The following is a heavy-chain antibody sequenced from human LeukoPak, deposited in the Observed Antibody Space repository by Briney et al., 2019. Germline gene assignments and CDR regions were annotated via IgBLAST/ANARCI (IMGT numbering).Heavy chain of an antibody. CDR3: ARTYYYDSSGYYSLDY. Sequence: ASVKVSCKASGYTFTSYGISWVRQAPGQGLEWMGWISAYNGNTNYAQKLQGRVTMTTDTSTSTAYMEPRSLRSDDTAVYYCARTYYYDSSGYYSLDYWGQGTLVTVSS. V-gene: IGHV1-18*01. CDR2: ISAYNGNT. J-gene: IGHJ4*02. CDR1: GYTFTSYG. D-gene: IGHD3-22*01.